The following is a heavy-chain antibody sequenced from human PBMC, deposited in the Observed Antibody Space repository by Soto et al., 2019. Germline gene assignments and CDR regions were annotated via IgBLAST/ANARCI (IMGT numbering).Heavy chain of an antibody. Sequence: QLQLQESGPGLVKPSETLSLTCTVSGGSISSSSYYWGWIRQPPGKWLEWIGSIYYSGSTYYNPSLKSRVTISVDTSKNQFSLKLSSVTAADTAVYYCARVSGSYLGYWGQGTLVTVSS. J-gene: IGHJ4*02. CDR2: IYYSGST. CDR1: GGSISSSSYY. V-gene: IGHV4-39*01. D-gene: IGHD1-26*01. CDR3: ARVSGSYLGY.